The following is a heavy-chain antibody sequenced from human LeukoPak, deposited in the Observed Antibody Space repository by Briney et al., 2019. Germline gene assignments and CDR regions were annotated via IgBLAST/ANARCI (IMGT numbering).Heavy chain of an antibody. J-gene: IGHJ5*02. CDR2: ISAYNGNT. CDR1: GGTFSSYG. Sequence: EASEKVSCKASGGTFSSYGISWVRQAPGQGLEWMGWISAYNGNTNYAQKLQGRVTMTTDTSTSTAYMELRSLRSDDTAVYYCARQLERRQRNWFDPWGQGTLVTVPS. V-gene: IGHV1-18*01. CDR3: ARQLERRQRNWFDP. D-gene: IGHD1-1*01.